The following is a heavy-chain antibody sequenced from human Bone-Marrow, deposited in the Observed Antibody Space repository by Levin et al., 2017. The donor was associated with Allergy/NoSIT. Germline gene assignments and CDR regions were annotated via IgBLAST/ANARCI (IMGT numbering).Heavy chain of an antibody. CDR1: GFTFSSYA. Sequence: GGSLRLSCAASGFTFSSYAMHWVRQAPGKGLEWVAVISYDGSNKYYADSVKGRFTISRDNSKNTLYLQMNSLRAEDTAVYYCARGGHIVVVTATLGGGWFDPWGQGTLVTVSS. CDR3: ARGGHIVVVTATLGGGWFDP. CDR2: ISYDGSNK. D-gene: IGHD2-21*02. V-gene: IGHV3-30-3*01. J-gene: IGHJ5*02.